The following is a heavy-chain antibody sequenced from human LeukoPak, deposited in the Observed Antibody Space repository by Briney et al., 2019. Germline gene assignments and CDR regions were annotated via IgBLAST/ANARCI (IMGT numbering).Heavy chain of an antibody. V-gene: IGHV1-18*01. CDR3: ARRASVGRVRRGTMVRGVTSSDYYYYYMDV. CDR2: ISAYNGNT. CDR1: GGTFSSYA. J-gene: IGHJ6*03. Sequence: EASVKVSCKASGGTFSSYAISWVRQAPGQGLEWMGWISAYNGNTNYAQKLQDRVTMTTDTSTSTAYMELRSLRSDDTAVYYCARRASVGRVRRGTMVRGVTSSDYYYYYMDVWGKGTTVTISS. D-gene: IGHD3-10*01.